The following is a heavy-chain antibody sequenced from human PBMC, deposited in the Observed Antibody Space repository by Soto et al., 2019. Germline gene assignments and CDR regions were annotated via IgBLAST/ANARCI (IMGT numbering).Heavy chain of an antibody. CDR3: ARVWRITMVRGVIRAFDI. V-gene: IGHV1-8*01. D-gene: IGHD3-10*01. J-gene: IGHJ3*02. CDR1: GYTFTSYD. Sequence: ASVKVSCKASGYTFTSYDINWVRQATGQGLEWMGWMNPNSGNTGYAQKFQGRVTMTRNTSISTAYMELSSLRSEDTAVYYCARVWRITMVRGVIRAFDIWGQGTMVTVSS. CDR2: MNPNSGNT.